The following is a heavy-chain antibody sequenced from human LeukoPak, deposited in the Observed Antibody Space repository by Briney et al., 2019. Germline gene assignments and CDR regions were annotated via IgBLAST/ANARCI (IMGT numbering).Heavy chain of an antibody. CDR3: ATTYYYDSSGSDFDY. J-gene: IGHJ4*02. CDR1: GFTLSTYG. D-gene: IGHD3-22*01. V-gene: IGHV3-23*01. Sequence: GGSLRLSCAASGFTLSTYGMSWVRQAPGKGLEWVSSISGSGGTTYYADSVKGRFTISRDNSKNTLYLQMNSLRAEDTAVYYCATTYYYDSSGSDFDYWGQGTLVTVSS. CDR2: ISGSGGTT.